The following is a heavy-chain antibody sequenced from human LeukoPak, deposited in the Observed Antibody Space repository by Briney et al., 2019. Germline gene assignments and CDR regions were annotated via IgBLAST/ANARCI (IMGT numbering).Heavy chain of an antibody. D-gene: IGHD6-13*01. J-gene: IGHJ4*02. Sequence: SVQVSFKASGGTFSSYAISWVRPAPGQGLEWMGRIIPILGIANYPQKFQGRVTITADKSTSTAYMELSSLRSEDTAVYYCARQPSLIAAAGKGYYFDYWGQGTLVTVSS. CDR2: IIPILGIA. V-gene: IGHV1-69*04. CDR1: GGTFSSYA. CDR3: ARQPSLIAAAGKGYYFDY.